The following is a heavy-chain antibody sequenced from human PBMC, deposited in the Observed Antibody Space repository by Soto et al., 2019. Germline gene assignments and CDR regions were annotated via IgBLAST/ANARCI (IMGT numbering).Heavy chain of an antibody. Sequence: GASVKISCQTFGYSFRSYWIGWVRQMPGKGLERMGIIYPGDSETRYSPSFQGQVTISADKSISTAYLQWSSLKASDTAMYYCARHLHSNSVHITPVSPDYWGQGTLVTVSS. CDR2: IYPGDSET. CDR1: GYSFRSYW. D-gene: IGHD4-4*01. CDR3: ARHLHSNSVHITPVSPDY. V-gene: IGHV5-51*01. J-gene: IGHJ4*02.